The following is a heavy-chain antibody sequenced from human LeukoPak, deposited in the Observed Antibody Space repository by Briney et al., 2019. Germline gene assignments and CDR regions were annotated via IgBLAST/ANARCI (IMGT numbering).Heavy chain of an antibody. D-gene: IGHD1-26*01. Sequence: ASVKVSCKASGYTFTGYYMHWVRQAPGRGLEWMGWINPNSGGTNYAQKFQGRVTMTRDTSISTAYMELSRLRSDDTAVYYCARDDSGSYYFDYWGQGTLVTVSS. V-gene: IGHV1-2*02. CDR3: ARDDSGSYYFDY. CDR1: GYTFTGYY. J-gene: IGHJ4*02. CDR2: INPNSGGT.